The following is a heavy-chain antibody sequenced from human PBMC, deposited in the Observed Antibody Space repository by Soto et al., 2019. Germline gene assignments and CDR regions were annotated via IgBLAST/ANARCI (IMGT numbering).Heavy chain of an antibody. CDR3: TRVHMADDY. CDR2: INTAGTTT. J-gene: IGHJ4*02. V-gene: IGHV3-74*01. CDR1: GFTFSTYW. Sequence: EVQLVESGGGLVQPGGSLTLSCAVSGFTFSTYWMHWVRQAPGKGLVWVSRINTAGTTTTYADSVKGRFTISRDNAKNTLCLQMNSLRAEDTAVYYCTRVHMADDYWGQGTLVTVSS.